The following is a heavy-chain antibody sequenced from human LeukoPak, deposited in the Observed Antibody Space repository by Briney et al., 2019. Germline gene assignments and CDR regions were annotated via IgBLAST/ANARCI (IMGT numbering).Heavy chain of an antibody. Sequence: GASVKVSCKVSGYTLTELSMHWVRQAPGKGLEWMGGFDPEDGETIYAQKFQGRVTMTEDTSTDTAYMELSSLRSEDTAVYYCATAPIYDFWSVLYYFDYWGQGTLVTVPS. CDR3: ATAPIYDFWSVLYYFDY. J-gene: IGHJ4*02. CDR1: GYTLTELS. CDR2: FDPEDGET. V-gene: IGHV1-24*01. D-gene: IGHD3-3*01.